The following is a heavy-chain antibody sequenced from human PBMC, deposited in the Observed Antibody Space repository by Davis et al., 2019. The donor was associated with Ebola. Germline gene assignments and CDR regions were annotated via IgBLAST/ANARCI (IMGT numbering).Heavy chain of an antibody. V-gene: IGHV1-69*13. CDR3: AGEGGKTFGGINAPFDF. D-gene: IGHD3-16*01. Sequence: SVKVSCKVSGGTFNNYALSWVRQAPGQGLEWMGGLIPILGTPNYAQTLQGRVTITADESTITDYMELSSLRSQDTAVYYCAGEGGKTFGGINAPFDFWGQGTLVTVSS. J-gene: IGHJ4*02. CDR2: LIPILGTP. CDR1: GGTFNNYA.